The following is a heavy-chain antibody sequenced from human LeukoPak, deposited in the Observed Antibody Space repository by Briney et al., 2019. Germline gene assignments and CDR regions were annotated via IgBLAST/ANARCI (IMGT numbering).Heavy chain of an antibody. CDR1: GFIFRSYA. CDR2: ITANGDRT. Sequence: GGSLRLSCVGSGFIFRSYAVTWVRQAPGKGPEWVSSITANGDRTYYDDSVKGRFTISRDNSIHTLFLQMSSLRAEDTAVYYCATFGVIVRNNYLDYWGQGALVTVSS. D-gene: IGHD3-3*01. V-gene: IGHV3-23*01. CDR3: ATFGVIVRNNYLDY. J-gene: IGHJ4*02.